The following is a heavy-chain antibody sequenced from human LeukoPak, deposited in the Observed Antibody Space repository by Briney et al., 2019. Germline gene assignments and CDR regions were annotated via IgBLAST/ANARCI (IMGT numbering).Heavy chain of an antibody. J-gene: IGHJ5*02. Sequence: SQTLSLTCAISGDSFSSNSVTWNWRRQSPSRGLEWLGRTYYRSTWYKDYAVSVRGRITVNPDTSKNQFSLHLNSVTPEDTAVYYCARRLTQYDCFDPWGQGILVTVSS. CDR2: TYYRSTWYK. CDR1: GDSFSSNSVT. V-gene: IGHV6-1*01. CDR3: ARRLTQYDCFDP. D-gene: IGHD2-2*01.